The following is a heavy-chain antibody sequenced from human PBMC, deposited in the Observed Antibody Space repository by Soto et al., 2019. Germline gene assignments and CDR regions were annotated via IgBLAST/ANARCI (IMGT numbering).Heavy chain of an antibody. J-gene: IGHJ4*02. CDR3: ARYNSYDIDY. V-gene: IGHV4-59*01. Sequence: ASETLSLTCTVSGTSISSYYWSWIRQPPGKGLEWIANIHYSGTTNYNPSLASRVTLSVDTSKNQFSLKMTSVTAADRAMYFCARYNSYDIDYWGRGTLVTVSS. CDR2: IHYSGTT. D-gene: IGHD1-1*01. CDR1: GTSISSYY.